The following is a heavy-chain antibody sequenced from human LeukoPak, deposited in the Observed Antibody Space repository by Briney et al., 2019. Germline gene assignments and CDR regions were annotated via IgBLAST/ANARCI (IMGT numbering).Heavy chain of an antibody. CDR2: INHSGST. CDR1: GGSFSGYY. D-gene: IGHD2-2*01. V-gene: IGHV4-34*01. CDR3: ATYCSSTSCSSLDAFDI. J-gene: IGHJ3*02. Sequence: PSETLSLTCAVYGGSFSGYYWSWIRQPPGKGLEWIGEINHSGSTNYNPSLKSRVTISVDTSKNQFSLKLSSVTAADTAVYYCATYCSSTSCSSLDAFDIWGQGTMVTVSS.